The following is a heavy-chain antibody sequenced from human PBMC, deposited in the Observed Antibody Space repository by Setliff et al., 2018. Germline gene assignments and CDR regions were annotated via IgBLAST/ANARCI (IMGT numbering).Heavy chain of an antibody. CDR2: IRSDGNKK. V-gene: IGHV3-30*02. CDR3: AKEQEITLVPGIIPDAFDL. Sequence: GESLKISCAASGFVFGTYGMHWVRQAPGKGLDWVAFIRSDGNKKYFGDSVKGRFSISRDNSKNTVYLQMNSLKIEDTAVYFCAKEQEITLVPGIIPDAFDLWGQGTMVTVSS. D-gene: IGHD3-10*01. CDR1: GFVFGTYG. J-gene: IGHJ3*01.